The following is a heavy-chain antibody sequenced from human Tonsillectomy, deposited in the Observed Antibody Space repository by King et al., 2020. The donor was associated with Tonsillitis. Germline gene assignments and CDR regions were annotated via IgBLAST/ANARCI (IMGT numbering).Heavy chain of an antibody. J-gene: IGHJ2*01. D-gene: IGHD6-19*01. V-gene: IGHV4-39*07. CDR2: IYFLANT. CDR3: ARHPEYSSGWKWYFDL. CDR1: GGSFSSSSYF. Sequence: VQLQESGPGLVKPSETLSLTCTVSGGSFSSSSYFWGWIRQPPGKGLDWIGGIYFLANTYYNPSLKSRVTISLDTSKNQLSLKLTSVTAPDTAVYYCARHPEYSSGWKWYFDLWGRGTPVTVSS.